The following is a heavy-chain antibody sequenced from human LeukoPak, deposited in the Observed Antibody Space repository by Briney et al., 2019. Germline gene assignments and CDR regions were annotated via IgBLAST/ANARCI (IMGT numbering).Heavy chain of an antibody. V-gene: IGHV3-30*04. CDR3: ARDLGGSGWSLGAY. CDR1: GFIFSNYA. J-gene: IGHJ4*02. CDR2: ISYDGSNK. D-gene: IGHD6-19*01. Sequence: TGGSLRLSCAASGFIFSNYAMHWVRQAPGKGLEWVAVISYDGSNKYYADSVKGRFTMSRDNSKKMLYLQMSSLRPEDMAVYYCARDLGGSGWSLGAYWGQGTLVTVSS.